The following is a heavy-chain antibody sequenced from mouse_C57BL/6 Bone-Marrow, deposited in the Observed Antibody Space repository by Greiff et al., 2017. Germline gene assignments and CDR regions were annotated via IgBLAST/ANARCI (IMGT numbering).Heavy chain of an antibody. CDR3: AREGGNYEFAY. D-gene: IGHD2-1*01. CDR1: GYTFTSYW. CDR2: IDPSDSYT. V-gene: IGHV1-59*01. J-gene: IGHJ3*01. Sequence: VQLQQSGAELVRPGTSVKLSCKASGYTFTSYWMHWVKQRPGQGLEWIGVIDPSDSYTNYNQKFKGKATLTAETSSSTADMQLSSLTSEDSAVYYCAREGGNYEFAYWGQGTLVTVSA.